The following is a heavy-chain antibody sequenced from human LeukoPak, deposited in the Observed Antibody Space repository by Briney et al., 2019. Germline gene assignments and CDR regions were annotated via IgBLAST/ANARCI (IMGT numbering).Heavy chain of an antibody. D-gene: IGHD2-15*01. Sequence: GESLRLSSATSGFTFSGFTFGSCTMNWVRQAPGKGLEWVSSISSTGTYIYYTDSVKGRFTISRDIANSLLYLQMNSLRADDTAVYYCARGLDSSAGSNYSGQGTLVTVSS. V-gene: IGHV3-21*01. J-gene: IGHJ4*02. CDR1: GFTFSGFTFGSCT. CDR3: ARGLDSSAGSNY. CDR2: ISSTGTYI.